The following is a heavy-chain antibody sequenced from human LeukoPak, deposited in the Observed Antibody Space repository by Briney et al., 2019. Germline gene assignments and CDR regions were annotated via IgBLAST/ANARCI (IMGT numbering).Heavy chain of an antibody. CDR3: AREMGYYDSSGYYYLYYYYGMDV. CDR2: ISYDGSNK. V-gene: IGHV3-30-3*01. Sequence: PGRSLRLSCAASGFTFSSYAMHWVRQAPGKGLEWVAVISYDGSNKYYADSVKGRFTISRDNSKNTLYLQMNSLRAEDTAVYYCAREMGYYDSSGYYYLYYYYGMDVWGQGTTVTVSS. CDR1: GFTFSSYA. D-gene: IGHD3-22*01. J-gene: IGHJ6*02.